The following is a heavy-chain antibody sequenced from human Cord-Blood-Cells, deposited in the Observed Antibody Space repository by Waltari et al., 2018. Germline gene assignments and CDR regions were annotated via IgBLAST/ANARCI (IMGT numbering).Heavy chain of an antibody. CDR1: GFTFSSYA. Sequence: EVQLLESGGGLVQPGGSLRLSCAASGFTFSSYAMSWFRPARGKGLEWVSGISGSGGSTYCADSVKGRFTISRDNSKNTLYLQMNSLRAEDTAVYYCAKLGLRARNAFDIWGQGTMVTVSS. CDR3: AKLGLRARNAFDI. CDR2: ISGSGGST. J-gene: IGHJ3*02. V-gene: IGHV3-23*01. D-gene: IGHD5-12*01.